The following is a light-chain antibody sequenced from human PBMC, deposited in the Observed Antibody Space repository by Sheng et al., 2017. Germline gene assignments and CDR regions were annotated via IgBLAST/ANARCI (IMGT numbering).Light chain of an antibody. Sequence: DIQMTQSPSTLSASVGDRVTITCRASQSISSWLAWYQQKPGKAPKLLICKASSLESGVPSRFSGSGSGTEFTLTISSLQPDDFATYYCQQYNSYSPLTFAEGPKVEDQT. V-gene: IGKV1-5*03. CDR1: QSISSW. CDR3: QQYNSYSPLT. CDR2: KAS. J-gene: IGKJ4*01.